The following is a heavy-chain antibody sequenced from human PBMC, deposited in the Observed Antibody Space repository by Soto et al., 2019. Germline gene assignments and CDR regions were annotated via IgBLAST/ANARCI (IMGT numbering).Heavy chain of an antibody. CDR1: GFSLSTRGMS. Sequence: QITLKESGPTLVKPTQTLTLTCSFSGFSLSTRGMSVGWIRQPPGKALEWLALIYWDDDKRYSPSLKSRLTNTKDTSKNQVGLTMPNRDPVDTATYYCAHVLGYCSGGSRYSGPSDFWGQGTLVTVSS. CDR2: IYWDDDK. V-gene: IGHV2-5*02. D-gene: IGHD2-15*01. CDR3: AHVLGYCSGGSRYSGPSDF. J-gene: IGHJ4*02.